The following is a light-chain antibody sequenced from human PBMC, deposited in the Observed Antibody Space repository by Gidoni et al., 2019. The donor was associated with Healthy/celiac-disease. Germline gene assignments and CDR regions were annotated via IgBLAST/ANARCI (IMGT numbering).Light chain of an antibody. CDR3: QQYNSYRYS. V-gene: IGKV1-5*03. CDR2: KAS. Sequence: DIQMTPSPSTLSASVGDRATITCRASQSISSWLAWYQQKPGKAPKLLIYKASSLESGVPSRFSGSGSGTEFTLTISSLQPDDFATYYCQQYNSYRYSFGQGTKLEIK. J-gene: IGKJ2*03. CDR1: QSISSW.